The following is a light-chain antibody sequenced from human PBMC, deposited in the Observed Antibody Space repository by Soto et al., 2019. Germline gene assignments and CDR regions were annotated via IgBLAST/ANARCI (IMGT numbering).Light chain of an antibody. CDR1: ESINYW. Sequence: DIPTTQSPSTLSASVGDRVTITCRASESINYWLAWYQQKPGKAPKFLIYDASNLESGVPPRFSGSGSGTEFTLTISSLQPDDFATYYCQQYKSYRTFGQGTKVDI. V-gene: IGKV1-5*01. CDR3: QQYKSYRT. CDR2: DAS. J-gene: IGKJ1*01.